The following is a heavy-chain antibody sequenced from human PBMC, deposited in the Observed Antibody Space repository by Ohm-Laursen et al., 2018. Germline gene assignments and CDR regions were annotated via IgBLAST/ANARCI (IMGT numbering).Heavy chain of an antibody. V-gene: IGHV3-48*03. CDR1: GFTFSSYE. Sequence: SLRLSCAASGFTFSSYEMNWVRQAPGKGLEWVSYISSSGSTIYYADSVKGRFTISRDNAKNSLYLQMNSLRAEDTAVYYCARDPKYSSSPSYYYYYGMDVWGQGTTVTVSS. J-gene: IGHJ6*02. CDR2: ISSSGSTI. D-gene: IGHD6-6*01. CDR3: ARDPKYSSSPSYYYYYGMDV.